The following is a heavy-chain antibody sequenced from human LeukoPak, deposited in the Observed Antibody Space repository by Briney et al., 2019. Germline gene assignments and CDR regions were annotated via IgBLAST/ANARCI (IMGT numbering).Heavy chain of an antibody. CDR2: IHYSGST. Sequence: SEILSLTCTVSGGSISTYYWSWIRQPPGKGLEWIGYIHYSGSTNYNPSLKSRVTISVDTSKNQFSLKLSSVTAADTAVYYCARHFYYDSSGLFGYWGQGTLVTVSS. CDR1: GGSISTYY. D-gene: IGHD3-22*01. V-gene: IGHV4-59*08. CDR3: ARHFYYDSSGLFGY. J-gene: IGHJ4*02.